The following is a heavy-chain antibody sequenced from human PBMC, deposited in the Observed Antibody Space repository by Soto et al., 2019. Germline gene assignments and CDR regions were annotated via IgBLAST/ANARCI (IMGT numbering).Heavy chain of an antibody. CDR2: IIPIFGTA. V-gene: IGHV1-69*13. D-gene: IGHD6-19*01. CDR3: ARTSSGWTPQPLVLDV. Sequence: ASVKVSCKASGGTFSSYAISWVRQAPGQGLEWMGGIIPIFGTANYAQKFQGRVTITADESTSTAYMELSSLRSEDTAVYYCARTSSGWTPQPLVLDVWGQGTTVTVSS. J-gene: IGHJ6*02. CDR1: GGTFSSYA.